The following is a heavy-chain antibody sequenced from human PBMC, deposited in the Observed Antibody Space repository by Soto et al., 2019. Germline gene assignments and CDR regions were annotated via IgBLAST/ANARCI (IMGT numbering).Heavy chain of an antibody. CDR2: IYDSGSP. D-gene: IGHD3-9*01. CDR1: GGSISVYY. Sequence: SETLSLTCTISGGSISVYYWSWIRQSPGQGLEWIGYIYDSGSPYYNPSLKTRVTISAGTSKNQVSLKLTSATAADTAVYFCARGVGSSPPRYWGRGTLVTVSS. V-gene: IGHV4-59*01. CDR3: ARGVGSSPPRY. J-gene: IGHJ4*02.